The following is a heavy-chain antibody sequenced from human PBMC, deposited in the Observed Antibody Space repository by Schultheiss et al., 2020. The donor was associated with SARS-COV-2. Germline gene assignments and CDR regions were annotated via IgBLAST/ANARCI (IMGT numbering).Heavy chain of an antibody. Sequence: SETLSLTCTVSGGSISRYYWSWIRQPPGKGLEWIGYIYYSGSTNYNPSLKSRVTISVDTSKNQFSLKLSSVTAADTAVYYCARGGNQIDYWGQGTLVTVSS. CDR1: GGSISRYY. CDR3: ARGGNQIDY. J-gene: IGHJ4*02. D-gene: IGHD1-14*01. V-gene: IGHV4-59*01. CDR2: IYYSGST.